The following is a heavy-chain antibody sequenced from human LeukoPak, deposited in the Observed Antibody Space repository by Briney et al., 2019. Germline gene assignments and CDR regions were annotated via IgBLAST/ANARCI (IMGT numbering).Heavy chain of an antibody. CDR3: ARRDYDDYTDY. V-gene: IGHV5-51*01. CDR1: GYIFTSYW. D-gene: IGHD3-3*01. J-gene: IGHJ4*02. CDR2: IYPGDSDT. Sequence: GESLKIFCKGSGYIFTSYWIGWVRQMPGKGLEWMGIIYPGDSDTRYSPSFQGQVTISVDKSITTAYLQWSSLEASDTGMYYCARRDYDDYTDYWGQGTLVTVSS.